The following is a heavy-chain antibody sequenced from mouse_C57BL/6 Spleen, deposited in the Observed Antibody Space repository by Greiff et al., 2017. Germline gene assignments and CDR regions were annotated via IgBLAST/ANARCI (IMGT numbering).Heavy chain of an antibody. Sequence: VQLQQSGPELVKPGASVKIPCKASGYTFTDYNMDWVKQSHGKSLEWIGDINPNNGGTIYNQKFKGKATLTVDKSSSTAYMELRSLTSEDTAVYYCARERYYGSSLYFDYWGQGTTLTVSS. CDR3: ARERYYGSSLYFDY. V-gene: IGHV1-18*01. CDR1: GYTFTDYN. D-gene: IGHD1-1*01. J-gene: IGHJ2*01. CDR2: INPNNGGT.